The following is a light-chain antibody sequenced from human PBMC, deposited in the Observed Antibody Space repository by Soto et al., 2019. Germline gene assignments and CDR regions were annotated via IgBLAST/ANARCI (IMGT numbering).Light chain of an antibody. J-gene: IGLJ3*02. CDR2: DVS. CDR1: FSDINTYNF. Sequence: QSALTQPASVSGSHGQSITISCTGTFSDINTYNFVSWFRQHPGKAPKLMIYDVSSRPSGVSVRFSGSKSGKTASLTISGLQAEDEADYYCCIYTRTSWVFGGGTKVTVL. V-gene: IGLV2-14*01. CDR3: CIYTRTSWV.